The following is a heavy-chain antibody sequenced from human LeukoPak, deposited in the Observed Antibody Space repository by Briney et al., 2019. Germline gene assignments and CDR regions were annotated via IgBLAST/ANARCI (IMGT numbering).Heavy chain of an antibody. CDR1: GFTFSNAW. V-gene: IGHV3-15*01. Sequence: GGSLRLSCAASGFTFSNAWMSWVRQAPGKGLEWVGRIKSKTDGGTTDYAAPVKGRFTISRDDSKNTLYLQMNSLKTEDTAVYYCTTAGPYCSSTSCYTPRWLPFDYWGQGTLVTVSS. CDR3: TTAGPYCSSTSCYTPRWLPFDY. D-gene: IGHD2-2*02. CDR2: IKSKTDGGTT. J-gene: IGHJ4*02.